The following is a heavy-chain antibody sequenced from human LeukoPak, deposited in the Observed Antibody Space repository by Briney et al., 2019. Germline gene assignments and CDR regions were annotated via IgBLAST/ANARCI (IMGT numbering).Heavy chain of an antibody. D-gene: IGHD6-6*01. Sequence: PSQTLSLTCTVSGGSIRSYYWSWIRQPAGTGLEWIGRIYTSGSTEYNPSLKSRITMSQDTSKNQFSLKLSSVTAADTAVYYCARLGLGSSRDYWGQGTLVTVSS. CDR3: ARLGLGSSRDY. V-gene: IGHV4-4*07. J-gene: IGHJ4*02. CDR2: IYTSGST. CDR1: GGSIRSYY.